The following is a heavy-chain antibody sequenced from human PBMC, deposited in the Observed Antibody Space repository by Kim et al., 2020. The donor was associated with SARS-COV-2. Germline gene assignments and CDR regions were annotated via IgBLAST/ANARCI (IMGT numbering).Heavy chain of an antibody. Sequence: GGSLRLSCAASGFNFGVYGLTWVRQAPGKGPDWVSTISTRGITYYADSVEGRFFISRDNSKNTVFLQMNSLRLEDTALYFCAKGVTDHSIFANWGQGTLVTVSS. J-gene: IGHJ4*02. CDR1: GFNFGVYG. CDR3: AKGVTDHSIFAN. D-gene: IGHD2-21*02. V-gene: IGHV3-23*01. CDR2: ISTRGIT.